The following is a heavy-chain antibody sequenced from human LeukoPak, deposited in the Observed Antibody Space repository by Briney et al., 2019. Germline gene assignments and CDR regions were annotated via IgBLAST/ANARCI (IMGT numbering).Heavy chain of an antibody. Sequence: PSETLSLTCAVYGGSFSGYYWSWIRQPPAKGLDWMGEINNSRSTNYNPSLKSRVTISVDTSKNQFSLKLISVTAADTAVYYCARCFPGRGVLDWFDSWGQGTLVTVSS. CDR3: ARCFPGRGVLDWFDS. CDR1: GGSFSGYY. D-gene: IGHD3-10*01. CDR2: INNSRST. J-gene: IGHJ5*01. V-gene: IGHV4-34*01.